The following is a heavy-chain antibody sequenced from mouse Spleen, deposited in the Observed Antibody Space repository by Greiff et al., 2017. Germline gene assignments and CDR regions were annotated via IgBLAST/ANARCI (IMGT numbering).Heavy chain of an antibody. CDR1: GFTFSSYA. CDR2: ISSGGGNT. Sequence: EVKLQESGGGLVKLGGSLKLSCAASGFTFSSYAMSWVRQTPEKRLEWVATISSGGGNTYYPDSVKGRFTISRDNAKNTLYLQMSSLKSEDTAMYYCARHPPITTVVAGRFAYWGQGTLVTVSA. V-gene: IGHV5-9*04. J-gene: IGHJ3*01. D-gene: IGHD1-1*01. CDR3: ARHPPITTVVAGRFAY.